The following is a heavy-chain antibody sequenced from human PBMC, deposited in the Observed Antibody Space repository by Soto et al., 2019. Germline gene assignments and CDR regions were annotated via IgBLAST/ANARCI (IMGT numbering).Heavy chain of an antibody. CDR3: TTEFYYCSSTSCYAGHYYYGMDV. J-gene: IGHJ6*02. D-gene: IGHD2-2*01. CDR1: GFTFSNAW. Sequence: GGSLRLSCAASGFTFSNAWMNWVRQAPGKGLEWVGRIKSKTDGGTTDYAAPVKGRFTISRDDSKNTLYLQMNSLKTEDTAVYYCTTEFYYCSSTSCYAGHYYYGMDVWGQGTTVTVSS. CDR2: IKSKTDGGTT. V-gene: IGHV3-15*07.